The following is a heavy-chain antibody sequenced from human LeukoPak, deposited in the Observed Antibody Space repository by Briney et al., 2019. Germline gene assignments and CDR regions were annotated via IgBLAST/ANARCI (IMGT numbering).Heavy chain of an antibody. D-gene: IGHD3-10*02. CDR3: VRESVRDYYLDF. Sequence: PGRSLRLSCSGSGFRFGGYALSWVRQAPGKGLEWVGFIRSKALYGTSEYAASVEGRFSISRDDSNNIVYLQMNSLKTEDTAVYFCVRESVRDYYLDFWGQGTLVTVSS. CDR1: GFRFGGYA. CDR2: IRSKALYGTS. V-gene: IGHV3-49*04. J-gene: IGHJ4*02.